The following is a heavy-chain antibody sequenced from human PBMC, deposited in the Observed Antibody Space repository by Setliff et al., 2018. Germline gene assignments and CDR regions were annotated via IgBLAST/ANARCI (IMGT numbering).Heavy chain of an antibody. CDR3: AREPFPYYFDY. V-gene: IGHV3-30*10. CDR2: ISYDGSNK. CDR1: GFTFSSYA. J-gene: IGHJ4*02. Sequence: GGSLRLSCAASGFTFSSYAMHWVRQAPGRGLEWVAVISYDGSNKYYTDSVKGRFTISRDNSKNTLYLQMNGLRAEDTAVYYCAREPFPYYFDYWGQGTLVTVPQ.